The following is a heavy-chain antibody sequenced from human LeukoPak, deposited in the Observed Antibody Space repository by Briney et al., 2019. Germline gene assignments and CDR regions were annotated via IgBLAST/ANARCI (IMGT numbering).Heavy chain of an antibody. J-gene: IGHJ4*02. CDR3: ARDWRVSAFDY. V-gene: IGHV3-48*03. CDR1: GFTFSSYE. Sequence: GGSLRLSCAASGFTFSSYEMNWVRRAPGKGLEWVSYISGSGSTTYYADSVKGRFTISRANTKNSLYLQINSLRAEDTAVYYCARDWRVSAFDYWGQGSLATVSS. D-gene: IGHD3-3*01. CDR2: ISGSGSTT.